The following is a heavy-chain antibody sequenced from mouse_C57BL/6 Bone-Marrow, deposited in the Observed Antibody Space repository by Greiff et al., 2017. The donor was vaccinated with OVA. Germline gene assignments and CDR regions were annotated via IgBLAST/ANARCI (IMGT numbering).Heavy chain of an antibody. CDR1: GYAFSSSW. CDR3: ASPHAAY. Sequence: VQLQESGPELVKPGASVKISCKASGYAFSSSWMNWVKQRPGKGLEWIGRIYPGDGDTNYNGKFKGKATLTADKSSSTAYMQLSSLTSEDSAVYFCASPHAAYWGQGTLVTVSA. CDR2: IYPGDGDT. J-gene: IGHJ3*01. V-gene: IGHV1-82*01.